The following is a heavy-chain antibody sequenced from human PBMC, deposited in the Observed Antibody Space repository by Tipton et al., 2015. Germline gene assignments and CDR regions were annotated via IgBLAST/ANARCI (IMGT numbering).Heavy chain of an antibody. CDR3: ARDQGRNYDSWSGYYTDAIDY. V-gene: IGHV1-18*01. CDR1: GYSFTSYG. CDR2: ISGHSGTT. D-gene: IGHD3-3*01. J-gene: IGHJ4*02. Sequence: QLVQSGAEVKKPGASVKVSCKASGYSFTSYGITWVRQAPGQGLEWMAWISGHSGTTKYVQRFQDRVTLTTDTSTNTAYMELRSLGSDDTAVYYCARDQGRNYDSWSGYYTDAIDYWGQGTLVTVSS.